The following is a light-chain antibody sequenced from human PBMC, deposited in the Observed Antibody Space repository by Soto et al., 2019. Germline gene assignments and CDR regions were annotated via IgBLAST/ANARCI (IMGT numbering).Light chain of an antibody. CDR2: SNN. Sequence: QSVLTQPPSASGTPGQRVTISCSGSSSNIGSNTVNWYQQLPGTAPKLLIYSNNQRPSGVPDRFSGSKSGTSASLAISGLQYEDEADYYCAAWDDSLNGYWVFGGGTKLNVL. CDR3: AAWDDSLNGYWV. J-gene: IGLJ3*02. V-gene: IGLV1-44*01. CDR1: SSNIGSNT.